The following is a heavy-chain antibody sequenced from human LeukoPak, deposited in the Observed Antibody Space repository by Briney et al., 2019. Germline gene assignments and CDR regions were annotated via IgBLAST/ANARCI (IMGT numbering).Heavy chain of an antibody. CDR1: GHSFTNYW. Sequence: GESLKISCKGSGHSFTNYWIGWVRQMPGKGLEWMGIIYPGDSDARYSPSFQGQVTISADKSINTAYLQWSSLKASDTAMYYCARQSRFGEFDYWGQGTLVTVSS. D-gene: IGHD3-10*01. CDR2: IYPGDSDA. J-gene: IGHJ4*02. CDR3: ARQSRFGEFDY. V-gene: IGHV5-51*01.